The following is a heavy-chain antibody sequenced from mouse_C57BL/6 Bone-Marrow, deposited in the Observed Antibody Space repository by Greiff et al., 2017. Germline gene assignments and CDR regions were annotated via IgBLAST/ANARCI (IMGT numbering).Heavy chain of an antibody. J-gene: IGHJ2*01. V-gene: IGHV1-18*01. D-gene: IGHD1-1*01. Sequence: VQLQQSGPELVKPGASVKIPCKASGYTFTDYNMDWVKQSHGKSLEWIGDITPNNGGTIYNQKFKGKATVTVDKSSSTAYMELRSLTSEDTADYYCARLYYDGSSVYDLDYWGQGTTLTVSS. CDR2: ITPNNGGT. CDR3: ARLYYDGSSVYDLDY. CDR1: GYTFTDYN.